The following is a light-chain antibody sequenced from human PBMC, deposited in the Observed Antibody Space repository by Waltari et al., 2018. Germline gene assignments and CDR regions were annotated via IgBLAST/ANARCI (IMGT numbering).Light chain of an antibody. CDR1: SSDVGNYNL. CDR3: CSYAGLGIYV. V-gene: IGLV2-23*02. CDR2: EVT. J-gene: IGLJ1*01. Sequence: QSGLTQPASVSGSPGQSITISCTGPSSDVGNYNLFSWYQQYPGKAPKLRVYEVTRRSSGVSDRFSGSKSGNTASLTIYGLQSEDEADYYCCSYAGLGIYVFGTGTKVTVL.